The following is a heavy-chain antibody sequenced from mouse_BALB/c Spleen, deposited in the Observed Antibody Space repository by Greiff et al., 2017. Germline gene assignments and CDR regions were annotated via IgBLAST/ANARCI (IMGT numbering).Heavy chain of an antibody. Sequence: EVQLVESGGGLVKPGGSLKLSCAASGFTFSDYYMYWVRQTPEKRLEWVATISDGGSYTYYPDSVKGRFTISRDNARNILYLQMSSLRSEDTAMYYCARGGMITTDAMDYWGQGTSVTVSS. J-gene: IGHJ4*01. D-gene: IGHD2-4*01. CDR3: ARGGMITTDAMDY. V-gene: IGHV5-4*02. CDR2: ISDGGSYT. CDR1: GFTFSDYY.